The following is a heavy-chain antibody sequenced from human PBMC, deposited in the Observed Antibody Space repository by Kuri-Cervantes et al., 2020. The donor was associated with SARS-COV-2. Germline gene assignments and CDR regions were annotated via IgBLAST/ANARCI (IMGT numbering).Heavy chain of an antibody. CDR2: ISGSGNNI. CDR3: ARDRDNWNYPDY. D-gene: IGHD1-7*01. Sequence: GESLKISCAVSGFTFSDFYMSWIRQAPGKGMEWIAYISGSGNNIFYSDSVMGRFTISRDNAENSLYLQMNSLRADDTAVYFCARDRDNWNYPDYWGQGTLVNVSS. J-gene: IGHJ4*02. V-gene: IGHV3-11*04. CDR1: GFTFSDFY.